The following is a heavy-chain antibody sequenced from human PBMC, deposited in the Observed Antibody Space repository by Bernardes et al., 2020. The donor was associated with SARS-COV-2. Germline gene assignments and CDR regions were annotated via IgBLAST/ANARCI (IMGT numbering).Heavy chain of an antibody. CDR1: GFTFDGHG. J-gene: IGHJ5*01. Sequence: GGSLRLSCEASGFTFDGHGMNWVRQAPGKGLEWVATVNWNGGDTGYADSVKGRFTISRDNAKNSLYLKMNNLKPEDTALYRCARWGNPNRSWYNWFDSWGQGTQVIVSS. D-gene: IGHD6-13*01. CDR2: VNWNGGDT. V-gene: IGHV3-20*01. CDR3: ARWGNPNRSWYNWFDS.